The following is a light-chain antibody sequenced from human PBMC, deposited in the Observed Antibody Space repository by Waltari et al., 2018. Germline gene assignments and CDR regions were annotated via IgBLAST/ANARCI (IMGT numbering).Light chain of an antibody. CDR3: QQTSRTPIT. CDR1: QSGSNS. V-gene: IGKV1-39*01. J-gene: IGKJ5*01. Sequence: DIEMTQSRSSLSASVGDRVTITCQASQSGSNSLNWYQQKPGKAPKLLIFGASNLHSGVAAKFSGSGSGTDFTLTISSLQPEDSATYYCQQTSRTPITFGQGTRVEIK. CDR2: GAS.